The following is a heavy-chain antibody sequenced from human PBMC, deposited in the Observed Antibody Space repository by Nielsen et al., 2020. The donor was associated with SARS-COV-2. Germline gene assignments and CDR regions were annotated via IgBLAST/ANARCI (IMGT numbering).Heavy chain of an antibody. CDR3: AREGAVYDILTGEDYYYGMDV. CDR1: GFTFSSYA. CDR2: ISYDGSNK. D-gene: IGHD3-9*01. V-gene: IGHV3-30*04. J-gene: IGHJ6*02. Sequence: GESLKISCAASGFTFSSYAMHWVRQAPGKGLEWVAVISYDGSNKYYADSVKGRFTISRDNSKNTLYLQMNSLRAEDTAVYYCAREGAVYDILTGEDYYYGMDVWGQGTTVTVSS.